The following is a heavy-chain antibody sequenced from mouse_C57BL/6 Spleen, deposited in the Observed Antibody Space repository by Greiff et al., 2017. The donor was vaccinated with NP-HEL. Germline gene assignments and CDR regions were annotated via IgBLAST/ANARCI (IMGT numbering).Heavy chain of an antibody. D-gene: IGHD1-1*01. CDR1: GYTFTSYW. CDR3: ARSVVATDYFDY. Sequence: VQLQQPGAELVKPGASVKMSCKASGYTFTSYWITWVKQRPGQGLEWIGNINPSNGGTNYNEKFKSKATLTVDKSSSTAYMQLSSLTSEDSAVYYCARSVVATDYFDYWGQGTTLTVSS. CDR2: INPSNGGT. J-gene: IGHJ2*01. V-gene: IGHV1-53*01.